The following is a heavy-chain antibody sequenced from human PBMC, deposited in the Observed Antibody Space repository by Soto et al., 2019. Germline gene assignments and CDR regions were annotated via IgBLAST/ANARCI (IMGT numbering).Heavy chain of an antibody. V-gene: IGHV1-46*01. J-gene: IGHJ5*01. Sequence: QVQLMQSGAEVKKPGASVKVSCKASGYKFTSYYLHWVRQAPGQGLEWMGTINPSSGDTSYAANFQGRGTVTRDTSTSTVYMQLSSLRFEDTAVYYCARDRPPDSWGQGTLVTVSS. CDR2: INPSSGDT. CDR3: ARDRPPDS. CDR1: GYKFTSYY.